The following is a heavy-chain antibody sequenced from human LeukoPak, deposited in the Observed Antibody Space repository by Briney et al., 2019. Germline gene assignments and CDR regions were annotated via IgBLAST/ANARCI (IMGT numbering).Heavy chain of an antibody. Sequence: SETLSLTCAVYGGSFSGYYWSWIRQPPGKGLEWIGEINHSGSTNYNPSLKSRVTISVDTSKNQFSLKLSSVTAADTAVYYCARTPLYDSSGYYFDYWGQGTLVTVSS. D-gene: IGHD3-22*01. V-gene: IGHV4-34*01. CDR1: GGSFSGYY. CDR3: ARTPLYDSSGYYFDY. CDR2: INHSGST. J-gene: IGHJ4*02.